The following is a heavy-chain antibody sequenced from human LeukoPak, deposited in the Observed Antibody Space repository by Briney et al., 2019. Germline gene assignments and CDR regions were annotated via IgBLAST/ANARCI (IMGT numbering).Heavy chain of an antibody. V-gene: IGHV3-9*03. CDR1: GFTFDDYA. CDR3: AKDYRAVAGTGGAFDY. CDR2: IRWNRGIM. J-gene: IGHJ4*02. Sequence: SGGSLRLPCAASGFTFDDYAMQWVRQAPGKGLECVSGIRWNRGIMVYAYSVKGRFSISRDNAKHSLYLQMNSLRAEDMALYYCAKDYRAVAGTGGAFDYWGQGTLVTVSS. D-gene: IGHD6-19*01.